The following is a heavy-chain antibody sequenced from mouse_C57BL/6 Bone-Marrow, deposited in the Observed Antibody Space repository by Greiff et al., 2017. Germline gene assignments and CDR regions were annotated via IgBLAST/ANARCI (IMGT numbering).Heavy chain of an antibody. D-gene: IGHD3-2*02. Sequence: VQLQQSGAELVRPGTSVKVSCKASGYAFTNYLIEWVKQRPGQGLEWIGVINPGSGGTNYNEKFKGKATLTADKSSSTAYMQLSSLTSEDSAVYFCARRTAQAGYWGQGTTLTVSS. J-gene: IGHJ2*01. CDR3: ARRTAQAGY. CDR2: INPGSGGT. CDR1: GYAFTNYL. V-gene: IGHV1-54*01.